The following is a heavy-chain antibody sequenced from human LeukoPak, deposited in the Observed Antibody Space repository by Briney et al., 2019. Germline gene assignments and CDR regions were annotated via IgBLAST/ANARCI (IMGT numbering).Heavy chain of an antibody. J-gene: IGHJ4*02. D-gene: IGHD1-7*01. CDR1: GFRFSSYA. CDR3: AKDERNWNYNLASQTYD. V-gene: IGHV3-23*01. Sequence: GGSLRLSCAASGFRFSSYAMSWVRQAPGKGLEWVSAISGSGVSTYYADSVKGRFTVSIDNSKNTLYLQMSSLRAEDTAVYYCAKDERNWNYNLASQTYDWGQGTLVTVSS. CDR2: ISGSGVST.